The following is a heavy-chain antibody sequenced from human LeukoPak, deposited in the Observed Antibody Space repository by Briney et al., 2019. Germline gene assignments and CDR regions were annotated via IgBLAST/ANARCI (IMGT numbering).Heavy chain of an antibody. V-gene: IGHV3-30*02. CDR2: IRYDGKNK. CDR3: ARVEYSGWNLEY. J-gene: IGHJ4*02. Sequence: GGSLRLSCAASGFAFSTYGIHWVRQAPGKGLGWVAFIRYDGKNKYYADSVKGRFTISRDNSKNTLYLQMNSLRPEDTAVYYCARVEYSGWNLEYWGQGTLVTVSS. D-gene: IGHD5-12*01. CDR1: GFAFSTYG.